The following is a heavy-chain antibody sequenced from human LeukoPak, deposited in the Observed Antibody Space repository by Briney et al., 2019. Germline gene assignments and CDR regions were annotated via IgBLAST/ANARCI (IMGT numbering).Heavy chain of an antibody. D-gene: IGHD1-1*01. CDR1: GGSISSSSYY. Sequence: SETLSLTCTVSGGSISSSSYYWGWIRQPPGKGLEWIGSIYYSGSTYYNPSLKSRVTISVDASKNQFSLKLSSVTAADTAVYYCARYKGDYFDYWGQGTLVTVSS. V-gene: IGHV4-39*07. J-gene: IGHJ4*02. CDR2: IYYSGST. CDR3: ARYKGDYFDY.